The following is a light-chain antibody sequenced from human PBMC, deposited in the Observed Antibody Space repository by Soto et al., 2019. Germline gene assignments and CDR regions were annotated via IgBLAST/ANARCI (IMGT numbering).Light chain of an antibody. CDR3: AAWDDSLSGL. V-gene: IGLV1-47*01. J-gene: IGLJ2*01. CDR2: RNN. Sequence: QSVLTQPPSASGTPGQRVTISCSGSSSNIGSHSVYWYQQLPGTAPKLLISRNNQRPSGVPDRFSGSKSGTSASLAISGLRSEDEADYYCAAWDDSLSGLFGGGTKLTVL. CDR1: SSNIGSHS.